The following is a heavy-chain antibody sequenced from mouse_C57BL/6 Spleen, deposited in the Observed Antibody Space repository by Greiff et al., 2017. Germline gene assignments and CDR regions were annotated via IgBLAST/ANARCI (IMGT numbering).Heavy chain of an antibody. V-gene: IGHV1-66*01. D-gene: IGHD2-2*01. J-gene: IGHJ4*01. CDR3: ARGGLWLRQDYYAMDY. CDR1: GYSFTSYY. Sequence: VQLQQSGPELVKPGASVKISCKASGYSFTSYYIHWVKQRPGQGLEWIGWIYPGSGNTKYNEKFKGKATLTADTSSSTAYMQLSSLTSEDSAVYYCARGGLWLRQDYYAMDYWGQGTSVTVSS. CDR2: IYPGSGNT.